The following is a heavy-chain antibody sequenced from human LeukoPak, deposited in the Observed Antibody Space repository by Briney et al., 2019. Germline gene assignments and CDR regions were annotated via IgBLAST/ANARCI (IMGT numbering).Heavy chain of an antibody. CDR2: INPNSGNT. Sequence: ASVKVSCKASGGTFSSYAISWVRQAPGQGLEWMGWINPNSGNTGYAQKFQGRVTMTRNTSISTAYMELSSLRSEDTAVYYCAIGRRYYASGGIDIWGQGTMVTVSS. V-gene: IGHV1-8*02. D-gene: IGHD3-10*01. CDR3: AIGRRYYASGGIDI. CDR1: GGTFSSYA. J-gene: IGHJ3*02.